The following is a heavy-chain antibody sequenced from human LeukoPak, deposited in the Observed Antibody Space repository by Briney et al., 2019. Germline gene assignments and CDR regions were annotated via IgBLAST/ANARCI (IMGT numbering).Heavy chain of an antibody. V-gene: IGHV4-34*01. CDR3: ARGHGWLQFLDY. CDR2: INHSGST. J-gene: IGHJ4*02. Sequence: GSLRLSCAASGFSFSDFCMSWVRQAPGKGLEWIGEINHSGSTNYNPSLKSRVTISVDTSKNQFSLKLSSVTAADTAVYYCARGHGWLQFLDYWGQGTLVTVSS. D-gene: IGHD5-24*01. CDR1: GFSFSDFC.